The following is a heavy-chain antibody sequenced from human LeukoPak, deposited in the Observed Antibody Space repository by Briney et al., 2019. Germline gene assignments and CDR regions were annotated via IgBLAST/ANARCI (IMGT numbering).Heavy chain of an antibody. V-gene: IGHV3-23*01. J-gene: IGHJ4*02. CDR1: GFTFSSYV. D-gene: IGHD3-3*01. CDR2: ISGSGDST. Sequence: GGSLRLSCAASGFTFSSYVMSSVRQAPGKGLEWVSVISGSGDSTYYADSAKGRFTISRDNSKNKLYLQMNSVRAADTAVYYCARGLYSDMSGSFDYWGQGTLVTVPS. CDR3: ARGLYSDMSGSFDY.